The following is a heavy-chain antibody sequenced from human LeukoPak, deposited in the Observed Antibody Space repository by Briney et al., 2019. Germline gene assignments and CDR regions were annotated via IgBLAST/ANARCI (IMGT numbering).Heavy chain of an antibody. V-gene: IGHV3-48*03. CDR3: AREGVVVSAAVDY. CDR2: ISISGSTI. CDR1: GFTFSNYE. J-gene: IGHJ4*02. D-gene: IGHD2-2*01. Sequence: PGGSLRLSCAASGFTFSNYEMNSVRQAPGKGLEWVSYISISGSTIYYADSVKGRFTISRDNAKNSLYLQMNSLRAEDTAVYYCAREGVVVSAAVDYWGQGTLVTVSS.